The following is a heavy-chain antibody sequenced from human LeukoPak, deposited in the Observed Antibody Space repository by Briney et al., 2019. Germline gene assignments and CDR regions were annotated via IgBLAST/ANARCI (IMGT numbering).Heavy chain of an antibody. CDR3: ARGTQGIGSGWYYFDY. J-gene: IGHJ4*02. CDR2: ISAYNGDT. CDR1: GYTFTSYG. V-gene: IGHV1-18*04. D-gene: IGHD6-19*01. Sequence: ASVKVSCRASGYTFTSYGISWVRQAPGQGREWMGWISAYNGDTNYEQKVQGRVTMTTDTSTSTAYMELRSLRSDDTAVYYCARGTQGIGSGWYYFDYWGQGTLVTVSS.